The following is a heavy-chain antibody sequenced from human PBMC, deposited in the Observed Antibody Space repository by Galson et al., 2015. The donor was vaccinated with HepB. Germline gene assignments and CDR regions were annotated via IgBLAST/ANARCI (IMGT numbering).Heavy chain of an antibody. CDR2: ISSSGVST. J-gene: IGHJ6*02. D-gene: IGHD2-15*01. V-gene: IGHV3-23*01. Sequence: SLRLSCAASIFTFSRYAMSWVRQAPGKGLEWVSAISSSGVSTYYADSVKGRSTISRDNSKKSLYLQMNTLTAEDTAVYYCARDLSRSEGATPLYYYYGVDVWGQGTTVTVS. CDR1: IFTFSRYA. CDR3: ARDLSRSEGATPLYYYYGVDV.